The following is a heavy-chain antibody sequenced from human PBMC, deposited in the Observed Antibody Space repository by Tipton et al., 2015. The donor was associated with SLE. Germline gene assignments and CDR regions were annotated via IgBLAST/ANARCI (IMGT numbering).Heavy chain of an antibody. Sequence: TLSLTCTVSCGSMNSYSWSWIRQSPGKALEWIGYIYYSGSTYYNPSLKSRVTISVDTSKNQFSLKLSSVTAADTAVYYCARRRYGDFLLPDAFDIWGQGTMVTVSS. CDR1: CGSMNSYS. J-gene: IGHJ3*02. CDR3: ARRRYGDFLLPDAFDI. D-gene: IGHD4-17*01. V-gene: IGHV4-59*12. CDR2: IYYSGST.